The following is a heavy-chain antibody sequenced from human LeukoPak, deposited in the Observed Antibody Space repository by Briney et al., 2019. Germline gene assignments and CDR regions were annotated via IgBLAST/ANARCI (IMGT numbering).Heavy chain of an antibody. V-gene: IGHV1-18*01. D-gene: IGHD6-13*01. CDR3: ARTRRQQQLNWFDP. CDR2: ISAYNGNT. J-gene: IGHJ5*02. CDR1: GGTFSSYA. Sequence: GASVKVSCKASGGTFSSYAISWVRQAPGQGLEWMGWISAYNGNTNYAQKLQGRVTMTTDTSTSTAYMELRSLRSDDTAVYYCARTRRQQQLNWFDPWGQGTLVTVSS.